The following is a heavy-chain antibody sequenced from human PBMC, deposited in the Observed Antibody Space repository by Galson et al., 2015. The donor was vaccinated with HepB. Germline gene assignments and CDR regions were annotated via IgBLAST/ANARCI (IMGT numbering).Heavy chain of an antibody. CDR3: ARPRGGGYYGSGSYYGFDY. CDR1: GGTFSSYA. D-gene: IGHD3-10*01. Sequence: SVKVSCKASGGTFSSYAISWVRQAPGQGLEWMGGIIPIFGTANYAQKFQGRVTITADESTSTAYMELSSLRSEDTAVYYCARPRGGGYYGSGSYYGFDYWGQGTLVTVSS. CDR2: IIPIFGTA. V-gene: IGHV1-69*13. J-gene: IGHJ4*02.